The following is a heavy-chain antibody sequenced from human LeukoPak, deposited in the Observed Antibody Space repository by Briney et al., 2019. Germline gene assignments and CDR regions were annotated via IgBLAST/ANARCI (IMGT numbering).Heavy chain of an antibody. Sequence: GGSLRLSCAASGFTFSSYEMNWVRQAPGKGLEWVSYICTSGSTIYYADSVKDRFTICRDNAKNSLYLQMSRLRAEDTAVYYCARARYCSSTSCFGALKYWGQGTLVTVSS. CDR1: GFTFSSYE. CDR2: ICTSGSTI. D-gene: IGHD2-2*01. J-gene: IGHJ4*02. V-gene: IGHV3-48*03. CDR3: ARARYCSSTSCFGALKY.